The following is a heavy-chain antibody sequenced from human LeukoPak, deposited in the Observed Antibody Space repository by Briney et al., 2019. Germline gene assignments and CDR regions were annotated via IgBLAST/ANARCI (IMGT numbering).Heavy chain of an antibody. V-gene: IGHV3-23*01. J-gene: IGHJ4*02. Sequence: SGGSLRLSCAVSGITLSNYGMSWVRQAPGKGLEWVAGISDRGGSTNYADSVKGRFTISRDNPKNTLYLQMNSLRAADTAVYFCAKRGVVIRVILVGFHKEAYYFDSWGQGALVTVSS. CDR1: GITLSNYG. CDR2: ISDRGGST. D-gene: IGHD3-22*01. CDR3: AKRGVVIRVILVGFHKEAYYFDS.